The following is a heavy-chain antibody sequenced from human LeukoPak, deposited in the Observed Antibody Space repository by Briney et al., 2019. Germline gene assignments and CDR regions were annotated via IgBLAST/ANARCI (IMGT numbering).Heavy chain of an antibody. Sequence: SETQSLTCTVSGGSISSGGYYWSWIRQHPGKGLEWIGYIYYSGSTYYNPSLKSRVTISVDTSKNQFSLKLSSVTAADTAVYYCARRNGDYGAFDIWGQGTMVTVSS. CDR1: GGSISSGGYY. J-gene: IGHJ3*02. CDR3: ARRNGDYGAFDI. V-gene: IGHV4-31*03. CDR2: IYYSGST. D-gene: IGHD4-17*01.